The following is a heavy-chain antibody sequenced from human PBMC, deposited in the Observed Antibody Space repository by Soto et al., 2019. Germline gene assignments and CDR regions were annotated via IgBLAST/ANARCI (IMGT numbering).Heavy chain of an antibody. V-gene: IGHV1-18*01. Sequence: ASVKVSCKASGYTFTSYGISWVRQAPGQGLEWLGWISAYNGNTNYAQKLQGRVTMTTDTSTSTAYMELRSLRSDDTAVYYCARMNYYGTSGYPFDYWGQGMMVTVSS. CDR2: ISAYNGNT. D-gene: IGHD3-22*01. CDR1: GYTFTSYG. J-gene: IGHJ4*02. CDR3: ARMNYYGTSGYPFDY.